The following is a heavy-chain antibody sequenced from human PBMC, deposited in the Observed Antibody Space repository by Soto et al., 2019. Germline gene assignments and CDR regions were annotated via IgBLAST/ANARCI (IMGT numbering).Heavy chain of an antibody. D-gene: IGHD6-13*01. CDR3: ARVGDYSSSWDRPT. J-gene: IGHJ6*02. CDR1: GGTFSSYA. Sequence: GASVKVSCKASGGTFSSYAISWVRQAPGQGLEWMGGIIPIFGTANYAQKFQGRVTITADESTSTAYMELRSLRSEDTAVYYCARVGDYSSSWDRPTWGQGTTVTVSS. CDR2: IIPIFGTA. V-gene: IGHV1-69*13.